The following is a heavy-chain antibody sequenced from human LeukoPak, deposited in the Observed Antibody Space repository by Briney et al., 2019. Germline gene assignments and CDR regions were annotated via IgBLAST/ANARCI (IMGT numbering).Heavy chain of an antibody. J-gene: IGHJ5*02. Sequence: SETLSLTCAVSGGSISSGGYSWSWIRQPPGKGLEWIGYIYHSGSTYYNPSLKSRVTISVDRSKNQFSLKLSSVTAADTAVYYCARGAGYGRVTTGPWGQGTLVTASS. CDR2: IYHSGST. CDR3: ARGAGYGRVTTGP. CDR1: GGSISSGGYS. V-gene: IGHV4-30-2*01. D-gene: IGHD4-17*01.